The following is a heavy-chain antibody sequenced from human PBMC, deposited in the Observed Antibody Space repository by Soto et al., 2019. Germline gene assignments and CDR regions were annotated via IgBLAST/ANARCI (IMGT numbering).Heavy chain of an antibody. Sequence: DVQLVESGGGLVQPGRSLRLSCAASGFTFDDYAMHWVRQAPGKGLEWVSGISWNSGSIGYADSVKGRFTISRDNAKNSLYLQMNSLRAEDTALYYCAKDLLTTVTTSGYFDYWGQGTLVTVSS. CDR2: ISWNSGSI. D-gene: IGHD4-17*01. V-gene: IGHV3-9*01. J-gene: IGHJ4*02. CDR3: AKDLLTTVTTSGYFDY. CDR1: GFTFDDYA.